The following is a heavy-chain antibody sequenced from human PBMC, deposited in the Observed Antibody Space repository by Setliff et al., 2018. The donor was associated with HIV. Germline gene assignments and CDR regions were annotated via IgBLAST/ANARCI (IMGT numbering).Heavy chain of an antibody. D-gene: IGHD3-16*01. J-gene: IGHJ4*02. CDR2: LHISGNS. Sequence: PSETLSLTCNVSGASISSNYWSWIRQAAGKGLEWVGRLHISGNSNYSPSLKSRVNMSIDTSKNQFSLKVLSVTAADTAVYYCAREGGTDRYFDYWGEGTLVTVSS. V-gene: IGHV4-4*07. CDR3: AREGGTDRYFDY. CDR1: GASISSNY.